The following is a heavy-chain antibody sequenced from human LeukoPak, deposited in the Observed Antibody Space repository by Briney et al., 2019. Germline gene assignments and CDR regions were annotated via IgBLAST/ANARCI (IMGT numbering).Heavy chain of an antibody. CDR3: ARVFGVNWFDP. V-gene: IGHV4-59*01. J-gene: IGHJ5*02. Sequence: PSETLSLPCTVSGGSISSYYWSWIRQPPGKGLEWIGYIYYSGSHNYNPSLKSRVTISVDTSKNQFSLKLSSVTAADTAVYYCARVFGVNWFDPWGQGTLVTVSS. CDR1: GGSISSYY. D-gene: IGHD3-3*01. CDR2: IYYSGSH.